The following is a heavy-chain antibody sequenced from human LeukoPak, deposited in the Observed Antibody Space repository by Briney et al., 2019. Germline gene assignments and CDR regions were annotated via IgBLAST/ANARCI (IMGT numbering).Heavy chain of an antibody. V-gene: IGHV1-69*13. CDR1: GGTFSSYA. J-gene: IGHJ6*03. CDR2: IIPIFGTA. D-gene: IGHD3-16*01. CDR3: ARDRRWDLGDIYYYMDV. Sequence: AVKVSCKASGGTFSSYAISWVRQAPGQGLEWMGGIIPIFGTANYAQKFQGRVTITADESTSTAYMELSSLRSEDTAVYYCARDRRWDLGDIYYYMDVWGKGTTVTISS.